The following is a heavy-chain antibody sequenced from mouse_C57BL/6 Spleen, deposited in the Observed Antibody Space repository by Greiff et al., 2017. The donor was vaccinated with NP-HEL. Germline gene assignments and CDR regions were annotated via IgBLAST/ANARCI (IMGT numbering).Heavy chain of an antibody. V-gene: IGHV1-72*01. CDR1: GYTFTSYC. J-gene: IGHJ4*01. CDR2: IDPNSGGT. Sequence: QVQLQQPGAELVKPGASVKLSCKASGYTFTSYCMHWVKQRPGRGLEWIGRIDPNSGGTKYNEKFKSKATLTVDKPSSTAYMQLSSLTSEDSAVYYCARSSAQADYYAMDYWGQGTSVTVSS. D-gene: IGHD3-2*02. CDR3: ARSSAQADYYAMDY.